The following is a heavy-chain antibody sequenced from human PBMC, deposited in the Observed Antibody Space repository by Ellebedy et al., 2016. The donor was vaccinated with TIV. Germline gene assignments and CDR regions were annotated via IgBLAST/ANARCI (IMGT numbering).Heavy chain of an antibody. D-gene: IGHD6-19*01. CDR2: MNPNSGNT. Sequence: ASVKVSXXASGGTFSSYAISWVRQATGQGLEWMGWMNPNSGNTGYAQKFQGRVTMTRNTSISTAYMELSSLRSEDTAVYYCATVAGTGDYYGMDVWGQGTTVTVSS. J-gene: IGHJ6*02. V-gene: IGHV1-8*02. CDR1: GGTFSSYA. CDR3: ATVAGTGDYYGMDV.